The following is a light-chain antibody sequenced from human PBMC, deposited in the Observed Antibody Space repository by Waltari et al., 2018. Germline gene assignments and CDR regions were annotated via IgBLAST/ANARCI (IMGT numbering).Light chain of an antibody. CDR2: EVT. J-gene: IGLJ1*01. CDR1: SSDVGNYNL. Sequence: QSGLTQPASVSGSPGQSITISCTGTSSDVGNYNLVSWYQQYAGKAPKLMVYEVTKRASGVSDRFSGSKSGNTASLPISGLQSEDEADCYCCSYVGLGIYVLGTGTKVTVL. V-gene: IGLV2-23*02. CDR3: CSYVGLGIYV.